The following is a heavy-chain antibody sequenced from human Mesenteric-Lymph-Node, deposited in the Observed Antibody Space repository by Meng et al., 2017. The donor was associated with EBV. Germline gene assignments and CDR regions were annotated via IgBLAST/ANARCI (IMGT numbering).Heavy chain of an antibody. CDR2: FYYSGST. CDR1: GCSISSSTYY. V-gene: IGHV4-39*07. Sequence: LQEPGTGLVKPSETLSLSCTVSGCSISSSTYYWGWIRQPPGKGLEWIVSFYYSGSTFYNPSLKTRVTISADASKNQFSLELKSVTAADTAVYYCAREGPYDFVPGYWGQGALVTVSS. D-gene: IGHD3-16*01. CDR3: AREGPYDFVPGY. J-gene: IGHJ4*02.